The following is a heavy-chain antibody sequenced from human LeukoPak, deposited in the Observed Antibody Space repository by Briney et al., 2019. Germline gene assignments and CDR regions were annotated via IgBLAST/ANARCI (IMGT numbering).Heavy chain of an antibody. V-gene: IGHV4-59*01. D-gene: IGHD3-16*02. Sequence: SETLSLTCTVSGGSISSYYWSWIRQPPGKGLEWIGYIYYSGSTNYNPSLKSRVTISVDTSKNQFSLKLSSVTAADTAVYYCARGDYDYVWGSYRPNRFDPWGQGTLVTVSS. CDR1: GGSISSYY. CDR3: ARGDYDYVWGSYRPNRFDP. CDR2: IYYSGST. J-gene: IGHJ5*02.